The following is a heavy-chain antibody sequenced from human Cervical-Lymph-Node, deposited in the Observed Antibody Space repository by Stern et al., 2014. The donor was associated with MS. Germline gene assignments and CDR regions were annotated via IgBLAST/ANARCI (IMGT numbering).Heavy chain of an antibody. CDR2: ISYDESNK. V-gene: IGHV3-30-3*01. J-gene: IGHJ4*02. CDR1: GVTFSNFA. D-gene: IGHD4-17*01. CDR3: ARDFSDYGAVDC. Sequence: QVQLVQSGGGVVQPGRSLRLSCAASGVTFSNFAMHWVRQAPGKGLEWVAVISYDESNKYYADSAKGRFTISRDNSKNTLYLQMNSLRVEDTAVYYCARDFSDYGAVDCWGQGTLVTVSS.